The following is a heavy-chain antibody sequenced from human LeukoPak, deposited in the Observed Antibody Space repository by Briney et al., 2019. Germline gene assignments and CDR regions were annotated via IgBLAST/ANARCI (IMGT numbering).Heavy chain of an antibody. Sequence: ASVKVSCKASGYTFTGYYMHWVRQAPGQGLEWMGRINPNSGGTNYAQKFQGRVTMTRDTSISTAYMELSRLRSDDTAVYYCARDKMVRRVSDYWGQGTLVTVSS. D-gene: IGHD3-10*01. CDR1: GYTFTGYY. J-gene: IGHJ4*02. V-gene: IGHV1-2*06. CDR2: INPNSGGT. CDR3: ARDKMVRRVSDY.